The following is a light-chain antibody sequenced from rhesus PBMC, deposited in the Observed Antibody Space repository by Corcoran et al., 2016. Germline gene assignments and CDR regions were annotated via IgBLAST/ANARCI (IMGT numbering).Light chain of an antibody. V-gene: IGKV1-38*01. CDR1: QGISSY. Sequence: DIQLTQSPSSLSASVGDRVTITCRASQGISSYLAWYQQKPGKAPKLLIYDASNLQSGVPSRFSGSGSGTDFTLTISSLQPEDFEVYYCQQRNSYPFTFDPGTKLDIK. J-gene: IGKJ3*01. CDR2: DAS. CDR3: QQRNSYPFT.